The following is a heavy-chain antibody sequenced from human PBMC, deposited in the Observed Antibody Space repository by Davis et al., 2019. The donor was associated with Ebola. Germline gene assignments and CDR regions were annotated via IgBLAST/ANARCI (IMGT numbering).Heavy chain of an antibody. Sequence: PSETLSLTCAVYGGSFSGYYWSWIRQPPGKGLEWIGEINHSGSTNYNPSLKSRVTISVDTSKNQFSLKLSSVTAADTAVYYCAKDILGYCSSTSCYTGDYWGQGTLVTVSS. CDR1: GGSFSGYY. D-gene: IGHD2-2*02. V-gene: IGHV4-34*01. CDR2: INHSGST. CDR3: AKDILGYCSSTSCYTGDY. J-gene: IGHJ4*02.